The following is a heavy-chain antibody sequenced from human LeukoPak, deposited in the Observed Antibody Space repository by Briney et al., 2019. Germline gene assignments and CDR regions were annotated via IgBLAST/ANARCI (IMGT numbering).Heavy chain of an antibody. CDR2: ITWNSDNI. Sequence: GRSLRLSCAASGFTFDDYAMHWVRQAPGKGLEWVSGITWNSDNIEYADSVKGRFTISRDNAKNSLYLQMNSLRAEDTAVYYCARDLGQYYDTSDNWFDPWGQGTLVTVSS. CDR3: ARDLGQYYDTSDNWFDP. D-gene: IGHD3-22*01. V-gene: IGHV3-9*01. CDR1: GFTFDDYA. J-gene: IGHJ5*02.